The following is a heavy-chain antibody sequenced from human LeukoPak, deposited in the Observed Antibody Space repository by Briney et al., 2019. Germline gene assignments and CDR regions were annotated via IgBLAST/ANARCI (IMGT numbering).Heavy chain of an antibody. CDR2: INAGNGNT. V-gene: IGHV1-3*01. CDR3: ARDRLMIRGVVVVSWLDP. D-gene: IGHD3-22*01. J-gene: IGHJ5*02. CDR1: GYTFTSYA. Sequence: ASVKVSCKASGYTFTSYAMHWVRQAPGQRLEWMGWINAGNGNTKYSQKFQGRVTITRDTSASTAYMELSSLRSEDTAVYYCARDRLMIRGVVVVSWLDPWGQGTLVTVSS.